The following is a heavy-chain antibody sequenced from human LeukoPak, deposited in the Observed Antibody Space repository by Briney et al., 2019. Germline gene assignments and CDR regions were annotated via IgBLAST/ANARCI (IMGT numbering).Heavy chain of an antibody. CDR1: GFTFDDYA. CDR3: AKDWSYGSGSYPDY. CDR2: ISWNSGSI. D-gene: IGHD3-10*01. Sequence: GGSLRLSCAASGFTFDDYAMHWVRQAPGKGLGWVSGISWNSGSIGYADSVKGRFTISRDNAKNSLYLQMNSLRAEDTALYYCAKDWSYGSGSYPDYWGQGTLVTVSS. V-gene: IGHV3-9*01. J-gene: IGHJ4*02.